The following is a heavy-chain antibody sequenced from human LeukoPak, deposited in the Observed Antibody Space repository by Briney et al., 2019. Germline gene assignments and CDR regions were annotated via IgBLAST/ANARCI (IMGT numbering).Heavy chain of an antibody. D-gene: IGHD4-17*01. CDR2: IYYSGST. Sequence: PSETLSLTCTVSGGSISSYYWSWIRQPPGKGLEWIGYIYYSGSTNYNPSLKSRVTISVDTSKNQFSLKLSSVTAADTAVYYCAMGSGDLERGMDVWGQGTTVTVSS. V-gene: IGHV4-59*01. J-gene: IGHJ6*02. CDR1: GGSISSYY. CDR3: AMGSGDLERGMDV.